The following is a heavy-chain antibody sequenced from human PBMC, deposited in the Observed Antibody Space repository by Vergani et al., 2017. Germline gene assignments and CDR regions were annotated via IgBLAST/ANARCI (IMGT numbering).Heavy chain of an antibody. D-gene: IGHD2-2*01. CDR3: ARDHCSSTSCYPSWFDP. J-gene: IGHJ5*02. CDR2: IYYSGST. CDR1: GDSISNSNYY. V-gene: IGHV4-61*01. Sequence: QLQLQESGPGLVKPSETLSLTCTVSGDSISNSNYYWSWIRQPPGKGLEWIGYIYYSGSTNYNPSLKSRVTISVDTSKNQFSLKLSSVTAADTAVYYCARDHCSSTSCYPSWFDPWGQGTLVTVSS.